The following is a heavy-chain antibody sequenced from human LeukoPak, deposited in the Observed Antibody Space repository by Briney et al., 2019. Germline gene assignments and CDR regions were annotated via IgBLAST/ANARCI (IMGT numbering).Heavy chain of an antibody. V-gene: IGHV3-23*01. J-gene: IGHJ6*03. CDR3: AKWVRITMIVVDPDGSMDV. Sequence: PGGSLRLSCAAPGFTLSSYEMIWVRQAPGKGLEWVSAISGSGGSTYYADSVKGRFTISRDNSKNTLYLQMNSLRAEDTAVYYCAKWVRITMIVVDPDGSMDVWGKGTTVTVSS. CDR2: ISGSGGST. CDR1: GFTLSSYE. D-gene: IGHD3-22*01.